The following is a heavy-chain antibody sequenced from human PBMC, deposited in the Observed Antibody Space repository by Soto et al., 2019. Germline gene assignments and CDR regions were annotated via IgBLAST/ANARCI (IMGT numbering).Heavy chain of an antibody. J-gene: IGHJ4*02. V-gene: IGHV3-30*18. CDR3: AKVAHSSGTFDY. CDR1: GFIFSSYG. CDR2: ISFDGSKK. Sequence: LRLSCAASGFIFSSYGMHWVRQAPGKGLEWVAVISFDGSKKYYADSVKGRFTISRDNSKNTLDLHMNSLRTEDTAVYYCAKVAHSSGTFDYWGQGTLVTVSS. D-gene: IGHD3-3*02.